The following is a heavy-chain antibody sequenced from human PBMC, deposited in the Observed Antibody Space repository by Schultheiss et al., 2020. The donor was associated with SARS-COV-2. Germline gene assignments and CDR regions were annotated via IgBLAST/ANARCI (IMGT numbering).Heavy chain of an antibody. J-gene: IGHJ4*02. V-gene: IGHV4-39*07. CDR2: VYYGGNT. D-gene: IGHD6-13*01. Sequence: SETLSLTCTVSGGSISTGSYYWSWIRQPPGKGLQWIGDVYYGGNTNYNPSLKSRVTMSVDTSKNQFSLKLSSVTAADTAVYYCARGDSSSLDYWGQGTLVTVSS. CDR3: ARGDSSSLDY. CDR1: GGSISTGSYY.